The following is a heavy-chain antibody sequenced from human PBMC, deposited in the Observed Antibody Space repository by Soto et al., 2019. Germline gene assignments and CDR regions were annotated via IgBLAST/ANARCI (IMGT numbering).Heavy chain of an antibody. V-gene: IGHV4-34*01. CDR3: ARTDIVTTNWFDP. Sequence: PSETLSLTCAVYGESFIGYYWTWIRQPPGKGLEWIGEINHRGSTNYNPSLKSRATISIDTSKNQFSLKLTSVTAADTSVYCCARTDIVTTNWFDPWGQGTLVTVSS. D-gene: IGHD5-12*01. CDR1: GESFIGYY. J-gene: IGHJ5*02. CDR2: INHRGST.